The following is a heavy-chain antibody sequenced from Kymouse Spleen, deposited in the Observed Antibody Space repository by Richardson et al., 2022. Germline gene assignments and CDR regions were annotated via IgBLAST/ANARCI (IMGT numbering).Heavy chain of an antibody. CDR3: ARGYSSSWFNFDY. D-gene: IGHD6-13*01. V-gene: IGHV4-39*01. CDR1: GGSISSSSYY. J-gene: IGHJ4*02. CDR2: IYYSGST. Sequence: QLQLQESGPGLVKPSETLSLTCTVSGGSISSSSYYWGWIRQPPGKGLEWIGSIYYSGSTYYNPSLKSRVTISVDTSKNQFSLKLSSVTAADTAVYYCARGYSSSWFNFDYWGQGTLVTVSS.